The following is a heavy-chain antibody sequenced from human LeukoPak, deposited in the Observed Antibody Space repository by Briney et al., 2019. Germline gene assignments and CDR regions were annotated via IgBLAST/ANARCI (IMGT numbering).Heavy chain of an antibody. CDR1: GGSFSGYY. D-gene: IGHD4-17*01. CDR3: ASRGKVRPTVHRPRGWFDP. Sequence: SETLSLTCAVYGGSFSGYYWSWIRQPPGKGLEWIGEINHSGSTNYNPSLKSRVTISVDTSKNQFSLKLSSVTAADTAVYYCASRGKVRPTVHRPRGWFDPWGQGTLVTVSS. J-gene: IGHJ5*02. V-gene: IGHV4-34*01. CDR2: INHSGST.